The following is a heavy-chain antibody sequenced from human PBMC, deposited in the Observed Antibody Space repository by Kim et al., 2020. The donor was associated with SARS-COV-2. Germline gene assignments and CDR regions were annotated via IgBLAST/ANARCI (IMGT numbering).Heavy chain of an antibody. J-gene: IGHJ6*02. D-gene: IGHD3-10*01. V-gene: IGHV3-21*01. CDR1: GFTFSSYS. CDR3: ARDLRGLRITMVRGVHRPYSMDV. CDR2: ISSSSSYI. Sequence: GGSLRLSCAASGFTFSSYSMNWVRQAPGKGLEWVSSISSSSSYIYYADSVKGRFTISRDNAKNSLYLQMNSLRAEDTAVYYCARDLRGLRITMVRGVHRPYSMDVWGQGTTVTVSS.